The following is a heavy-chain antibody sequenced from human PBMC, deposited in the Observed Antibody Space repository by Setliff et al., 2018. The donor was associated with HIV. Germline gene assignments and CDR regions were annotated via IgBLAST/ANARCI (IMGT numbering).Heavy chain of an antibody. J-gene: IGHJ4*02. Sequence: PSETLSLTCTVYGASISNSNSYWGWIRQPPGKRLEWLGSIYSSGTTSYNPSLSSRLTISVDTSKNQVSLRLSSVTAADTAVYYCASQGRSGWLWGGFVSWGQGTLVTVSS. CDR1: GASISNSNSY. CDR3: ASQGRSGWLWGGFVS. CDR2: IYSSGTT. D-gene: IGHD6-19*01. V-gene: IGHV4-39*01.